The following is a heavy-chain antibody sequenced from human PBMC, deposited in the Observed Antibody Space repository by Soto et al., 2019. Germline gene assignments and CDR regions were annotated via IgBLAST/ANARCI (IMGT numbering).Heavy chain of an antibody. V-gene: IGHV3-30*18. Sequence: GGSLRLSCAASGFTFSSYGMHWVRQAPGKGLEWVAVISYDGSNKYYADSVKGRFTISRDNSKNTLYLQMNSLRAEDTAVYYCAKESRQQLVLYYYYGMDVWGQGTTV. CDR2: ISYDGSNK. D-gene: IGHD6-6*01. CDR1: GFTFSSYG. CDR3: AKESRQQLVLYYYYGMDV. J-gene: IGHJ6*02.